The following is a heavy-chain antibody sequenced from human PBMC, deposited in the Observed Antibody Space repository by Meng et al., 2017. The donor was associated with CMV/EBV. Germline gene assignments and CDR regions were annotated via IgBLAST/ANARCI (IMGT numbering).Heavy chain of an antibody. V-gene: IGHV3-21*01. J-gene: IGHJ6*02. CDR2: ISSSSSYI. CDR3: ARGGGWSSSSDWGDYYYYGMDV. D-gene: IGHD6-6*01. CDR1: GFTFSSYS. Sequence: GGSLRLSCAASGFTFSSYSMNWVRQAPGKGLEWVSSISSSSSYIYYADSVKGRFTIFRDNAKSSLYLQMNSLRAEDTAVYYCARGGGWSSSSDWGDYYYYGMDVWGQGTTVTVSS.